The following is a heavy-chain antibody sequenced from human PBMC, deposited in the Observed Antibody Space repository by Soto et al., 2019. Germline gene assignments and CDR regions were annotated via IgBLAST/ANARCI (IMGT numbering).Heavy chain of an antibody. J-gene: IGHJ3*01. V-gene: IGHV3-30-3*02. Sequence: QVQLVESGGGVVQPGKSLRVSCEGSGFSFRSHAIHWVRQPPGKGLEWVTLISYNGGVKSYADSVKGRFTISRDNSKNTVHLKMNSLTPEDTAVYYCAKITSSGAFDVWGQGTLVIVSS. CDR2: ISYNGGVK. CDR1: GFSFRSHA. CDR3: AKITSSGAFDV.